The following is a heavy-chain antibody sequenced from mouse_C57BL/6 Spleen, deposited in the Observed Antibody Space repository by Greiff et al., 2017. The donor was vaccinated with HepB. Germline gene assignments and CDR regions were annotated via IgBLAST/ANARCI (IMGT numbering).Heavy chain of an antibody. CDR2: IDPADSYT. CDR3: AISRTMVTTDLGGYYFAY. V-gene: IGHV1-69*01. CDR1: GYTFTSYW. J-gene: IGHJ2*01. D-gene: IGHD2-2*01. Sequence: QVQLQQPGAELVMPGASVKLSCKASGYTFTSYWMHWVKQRPGQGLEWIGEIDPADSYTNYNQKFKGKATLTVDKSSSTAYMQLSSLTSEDSAVYYWAISRTMVTTDLGGYYFAYWGQGTPLTVSS.